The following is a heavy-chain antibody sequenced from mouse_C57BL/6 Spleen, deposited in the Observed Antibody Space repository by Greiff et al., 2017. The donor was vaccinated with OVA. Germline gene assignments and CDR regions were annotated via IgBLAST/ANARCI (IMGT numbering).Heavy chain of an antibody. J-gene: IGHJ4*01. CDR3: ASSLQYCGRGAMGY. Sequence: QVQLQQPGAELVMPGASVKLSCKASGYTFTSYWMHWVKQRPGQGLEWIGEIDPSDSYTNYNQKFKGKSTLTVDKSSSTAYMQLSSLTSEDSAVYYCASSLQYCGRGAMGYWGQGTSVTVSS. V-gene: IGHV1-69*01. D-gene: IGHD1-1*01. CDR1: GYTFTSYW. CDR2: IDPSDSYT.